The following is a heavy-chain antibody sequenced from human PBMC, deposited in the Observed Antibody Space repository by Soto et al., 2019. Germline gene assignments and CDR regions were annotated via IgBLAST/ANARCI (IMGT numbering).Heavy chain of an antibody. Sequence: QVPLVQSGAEVKKPGSSVKVSCKASGGTFSSYTISWMRQAPGQGLEWMGRTIPIPGIANYAQKFQGRVTLSADKSTSTAYMELSGLRSEDTAVYYCAKEGDSSGFYGLDVWGQGTTVTVSS. V-gene: IGHV1-69*08. CDR3: AKEGDSSGFYGLDV. CDR1: GGTFSSYT. CDR2: TIPIPGIA. J-gene: IGHJ6*02. D-gene: IGHD6-19*01.